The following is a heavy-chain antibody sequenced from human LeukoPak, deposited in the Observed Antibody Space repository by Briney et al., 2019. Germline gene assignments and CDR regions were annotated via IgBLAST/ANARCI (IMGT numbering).Heavy chain of an antibody. V-gene: IGHV3-53*01. CDR2: IYSDGST. J-gene: IGHJ4*02. CDR3: ARGGVTVKVPIL. D-gene: IGHD3-10*01. Sequence: PGGSLRLSCAASGFTVSSNCMSWVRQAPGKGLEWVSIIYSDGSTYYADSVKGRFTISRDNSKNTLYLQMNSLRAEDTAVYYCARGGVTVKVPILWGQGTLVTVSS. CDR1: GFTVSSNC.